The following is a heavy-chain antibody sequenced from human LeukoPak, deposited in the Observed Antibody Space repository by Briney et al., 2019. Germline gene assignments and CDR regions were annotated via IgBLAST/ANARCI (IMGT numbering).Heavy chain of an antibody. CDR1: GFTVSSNY. D-gene: IGHD1-1*01. CDR2: IYSGGST. J-gene: IGHJ6*02. CDR3: ARGTLDVIGMDV. Sequence: GGSLRLSRAASGFTVSSNYMSWVRQAPGKGLEWVSVIYSGGSTYYADSVKGRFTISRDNSKNTLYLQMNSLRAEDTAVYYCARGTLDVIGMDVWGQGTTVTVSS. V-gene: IGHV3-66*02.